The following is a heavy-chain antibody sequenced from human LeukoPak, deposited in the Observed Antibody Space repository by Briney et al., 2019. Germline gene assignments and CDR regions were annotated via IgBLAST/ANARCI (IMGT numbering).Heavy chain of an antibody. CDR3: ARATGGSRAFDI. D-gene: IGHD3-10*01. CDR1: GFTFSSYS. Sequence: GGSLRLSCAASGFTFSSYSMNWVRQAPGKGLEWVSYISSSSSTIYYADSVKGRFTISRDNAKNSLYLQMNSLRAEDTAVYYCARATGGSRAFDIWGQGTMVTASS. CDR2: ISSSSSTI. J-gene: IGHJ3*02. V-gene: IGHV3-48*04.